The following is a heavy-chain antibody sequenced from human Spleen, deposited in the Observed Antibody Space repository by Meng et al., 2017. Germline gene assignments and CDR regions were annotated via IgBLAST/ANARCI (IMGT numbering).Heavy chain of an antibody. Sequence: GESLKISCAASGFSVSHNYMSWVRQAPGKGLEWVSVIYSGGNTYYADSVKGRFTISRDNSKNTVFLQINSLRAEDTAVYYCARDLGYYDSSGYYYGLFYWGQGTLVTVSS. CDR1: GFSVSHNY. D-gene: IGHD3-22*01. J-gene: IGHJ4*02. V-gene: IGHV3-66*02. CDR2: IYSGGNT. CDR3: ARDLGYYDSSGYYYGLFY.